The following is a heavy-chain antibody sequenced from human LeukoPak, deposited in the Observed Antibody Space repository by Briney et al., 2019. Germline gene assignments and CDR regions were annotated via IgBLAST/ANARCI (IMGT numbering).Heavy chain of an antibody. J-gene: IGHJ3*02. CDR2: ISGSGGST. CDR3: AKGGYYDFWSGYFDI. Sequence: GGSLRLSCAASGFTFSSYAMSWVRQAPGKGLEWVSAISGSGGSTYYADSVKGRFTIFRDNSKNTLYLQMNSLRAEDTAVYYCAKGGYYDFWSGYFDIWGQGTMVTVSS. D-gene: IGHD3-3*01. V-gene: IGHV3-23*01. CDR1: GFTFSSYA.